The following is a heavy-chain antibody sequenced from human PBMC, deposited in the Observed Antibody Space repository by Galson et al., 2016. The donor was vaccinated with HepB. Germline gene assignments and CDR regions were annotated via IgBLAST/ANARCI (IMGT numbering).Heavy chain of an antibody. CDR3: TTDKNPTSGWYARFDY. D-gene: IGHD6-19*01. V-gene: IGHV3-15*07. J-gene: IGHJ4*02. CDR2: IKSKTDGGTT. CDR1: GFTFTSFA. Sequence: SLRLSCAASGFTFTSFAMNWFRQAPGKGLEWVGRIKSKTDGGTTDYAASVKGRFIISRDDSKDTLYLQMNSLKTEDTAVYYCTTDKNPTSGWYARFDYWGQGTLVTVSS.